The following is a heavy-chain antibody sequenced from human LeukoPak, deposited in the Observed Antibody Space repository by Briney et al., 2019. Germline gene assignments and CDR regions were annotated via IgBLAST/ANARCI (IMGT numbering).Heavy chain of an antibody. J-gene: IGHJ4*02. CDR3: ARDSGSYSGGSPGFDY. CDR1: GYTFTGYY. Sequence: GASVKVSCKASGYTFTGYYMHWVRQAPGQGLEWMGWINPNSGGTNYAQKFQGRVTMTRDTSISTAYMELSRLRSDDTAVYYCARDSGSYSGGSPGFDYWGQGTLVTVSS. CDR2: INPNSGGT. D-gene: IGHD1-26*01. V-gene: IGHV1-2*02.